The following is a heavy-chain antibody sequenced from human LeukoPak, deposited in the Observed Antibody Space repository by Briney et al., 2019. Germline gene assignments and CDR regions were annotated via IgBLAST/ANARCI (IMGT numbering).Heavy chain of an antibody. J-gene: IGHJ3*01. CDR3: ARGNSITATEFVGVGF. CDR2: INPNSGGT. V-gene: IGHV1-2*02. CDR1: GYTFTGYY. D-gene: IGHD6-13*01. Sequence: ASVKVSCKASGYTFTGYYMHWVRQAPGQGLEWMGWINPNSGGTNYAQKFQGRVTMTRDTSISTAYMELSRLRSDDTAMYYCARGNSITATEFVGVGFWGQGTMVTVSS.